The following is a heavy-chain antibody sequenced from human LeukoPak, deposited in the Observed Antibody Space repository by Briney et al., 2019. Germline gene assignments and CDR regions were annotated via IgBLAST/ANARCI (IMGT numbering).Heavy chain of an antibody. Sequence: PGGSLRLSCAASGFTFSSHWMHWVRQAPGKGLVWVSYIDNDGSNTKYADSVKGRFTISRDNAKNTVYLQINSLRAEDTAVYYFSRGGFGSGPDHGGQGTLVTVSS. V-gene: IGHV3-74*03. D-gene: IGHD3-10*01. J-gene: IGHJ5*02. CDR3: SRGGFGSGPDH. CDR2: IDNDGSNT. CDR1: GFTFSSHW.